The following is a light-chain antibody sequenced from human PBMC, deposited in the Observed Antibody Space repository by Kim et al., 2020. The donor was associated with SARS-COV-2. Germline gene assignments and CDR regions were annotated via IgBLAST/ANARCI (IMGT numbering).Light chain of an antibody. V-gene: IGLV3-19*01. CDR1: SLRSYY. J-gene: IGLJ3*02. CDR2: GKN. CDR3: NSRDSSGSHRV. Sequence: SSELTQDPAVSVALGQTVRITCQGDSLRSYYASWYQQKPGQAPILVNYGKNNRPSGIPDRFSGSSSGNTASLTITGAQAEDEADYYCNSRDSSGSHRVFG.